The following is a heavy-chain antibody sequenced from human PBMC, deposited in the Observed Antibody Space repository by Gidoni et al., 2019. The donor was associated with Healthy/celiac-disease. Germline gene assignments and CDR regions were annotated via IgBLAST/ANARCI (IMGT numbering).Heavy chain of an antibody. CDR3: AHRHGVHYDYVWGSYRYGQSGAFDI. V-gene: IGHV2-5*01. CDR2: IYWNDDK. J-gene: IGHJ3*02. Sequence: QITLKESGPTLVKPTQTLTLTCTFSGFSLSTSGVGVGWIRQPPGKALEWLALIYWNDDKRYSPSLKSRLTITKDTSKNQVVLTMTNMDPVDTATYYCAHRHGVHYDYVWGSYRYGQSGAFDIWGQGTMVTVSS. CDR1: GFSLSTSGVG. D-gene: IGHD3-16*02.